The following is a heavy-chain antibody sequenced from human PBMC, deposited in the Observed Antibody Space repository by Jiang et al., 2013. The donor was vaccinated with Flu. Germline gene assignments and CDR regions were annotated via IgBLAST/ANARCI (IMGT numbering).Heavy chain of an antibody. D-gene: IGHD2-8*02. J-gene: IGHJ4*02. CDR3: AKAIPDTDWGWDY. V-gene: IGHV3-30*18. Sequence: KGLEWVAVISYDGSNKYYADSVKGRFTISRDNSKNTLYLQMNSLRAEDTAVYYCAKAIPDTDWGWDYWGQGTLVTVSS. CDR2: ISYDGSNK.